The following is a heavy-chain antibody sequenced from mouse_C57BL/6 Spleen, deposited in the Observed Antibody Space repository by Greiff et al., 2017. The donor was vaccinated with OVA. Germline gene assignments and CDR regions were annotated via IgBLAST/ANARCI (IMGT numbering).Heavy chain of an antibody. J-gene: IGHJ4*01. CDR3: ARSYYGSLYYYAMDY. CDR1: GYTFTDYY. V-gene: IGHV1-76*01. D-gene: IGHD1-1*01. Sequence: QVHVKQSGAELVRPGASVKLSCKASGYTFTDYYINWVKQRPGQGLEWIARIYPGSGNTYYNEKFKGKATLTAEKSSSTAYMQLSSLTSEDSAVYCCARSYYGSLYYYAMDYWGQGTSVTVSS. CDR2: IYPGSGNT.